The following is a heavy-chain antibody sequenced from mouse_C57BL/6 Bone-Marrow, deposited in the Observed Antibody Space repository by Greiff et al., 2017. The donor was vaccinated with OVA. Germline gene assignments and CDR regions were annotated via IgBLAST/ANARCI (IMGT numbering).Heavy chain of an antibody. CDR3: ARYYYGSSSLAWFAY. CDR1: GYTFTDYY. V-gene: IGHV1-19*01. CDR2: INPYNGGT. D-gene: IGHD1-1*01. Sequence: SGPVLVKPGASVKMSCKASGYTFTDYYMNWVKQSHGKSLEWIGVINPYNGGTSYNQKFKGKATLTVDKSSSTAYMELNSLTSEDSAVYYCARYYYGSSSLAWFAYWGQGTLVTVSA. J-gene: IGHJ3*01.